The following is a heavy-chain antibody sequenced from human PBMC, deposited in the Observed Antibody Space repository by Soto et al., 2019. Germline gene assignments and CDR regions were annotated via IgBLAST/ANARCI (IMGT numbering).Heavy chain of an antibody. CDR1: GGSISPYY. CDR2: VYYRGNT. Sequence: SETLSLTCTVSGGSISPYYWSWIRQPPGKGLEWIGYVYYRGNTNYNPSFKSRVTISVDTSKNQFSLKLSSVTAADTAVYYCARDDDRSGPFDYWGQGTLVTVSS. D-gene: IGHD3-22*01. CDR3: ARDDDRSGPFDY. J-gene: IGHJ4*02. V-gene: IGHV4-59*01.